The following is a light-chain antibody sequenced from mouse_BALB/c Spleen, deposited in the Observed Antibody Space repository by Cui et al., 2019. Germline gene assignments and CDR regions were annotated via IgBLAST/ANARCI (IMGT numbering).Light chain of an antibody. J-gene: IGKJ4*01. CDR2: STS. Sequence: DIQMSQSPSSLSASLGERVSLTCRASQDISGYLSWLQQKPDRSNKRLIYSTSTFDSGVLKRLSGSMSGSDFSLPLSSRVSEDCADYYCLLYASYPFTFGAGTKLEIK. CDR1: QDISGY. V-gene: IGKV9-124*01. CDR3: LLYASYPFT.